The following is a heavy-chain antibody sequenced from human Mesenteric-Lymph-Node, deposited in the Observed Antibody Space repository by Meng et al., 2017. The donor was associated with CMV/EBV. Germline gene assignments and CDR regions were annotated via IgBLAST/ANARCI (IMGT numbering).Heavy chain of an antibody. J-gene: IGHJ4*02. D-gene: IGHD3-10*01. V-gene: IGHV3-74*01. CDR2: INSDGSST. CDR1: GFTFSSYW. CDR3: ARARLSYYYGSGAPDY. Sequence: GFTFSSYWMNWVRQAPGKGLVWVSRINSDGSSTSYAASVKGRFTISRDNAKNTLYLQMNSLRAEDTAVYYCARARLSYYYGSGAPDYWGQGTLVTVSS.